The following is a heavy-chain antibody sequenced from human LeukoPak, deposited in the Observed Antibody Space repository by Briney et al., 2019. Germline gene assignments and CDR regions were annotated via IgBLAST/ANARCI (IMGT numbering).Heavy chain of an antibody. CDR2: INPNSGGT. D-gene: IGHD3-22*01. CDR3: ASFYDSSGYYYSDAFDI. J-gene: IGHJ3*02. Sequence: ASVKVSCKASGYTFTGYYMHWVRQAPGQGLEWMGWINPNSGGTNYAQKFQGRVTMTRDTSISTAYMELSRLGSDDTAVYYCASFYDSSGYYYSDAFDIWGQGTMVTVSS. CDR1: GYTFTGYY. V-gene: IGHV1-2*02.